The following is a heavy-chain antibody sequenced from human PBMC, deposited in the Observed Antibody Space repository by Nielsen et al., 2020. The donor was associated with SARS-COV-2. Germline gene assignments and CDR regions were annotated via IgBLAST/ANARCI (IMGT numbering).Heavy chain of an antibody. J-gene: IGHJ4*02. V-gene: IGHV3-9*01. CDR2: ISWNSGSI. CDR1: GFTFDDYA. Sequence: GGSLRLSCAASGFTFDDYAMHWVRQAPGKGLEWVSGISWNSGSIGYADSVKGRFTISRDNAKNSLYLQMNSLRAEDTALYYCAKAPGYSSSWYSDYWGQGTLVTVSS. CDR3: AKAPGYSSSWYSDY. D-gene: IGHD6-13*01.